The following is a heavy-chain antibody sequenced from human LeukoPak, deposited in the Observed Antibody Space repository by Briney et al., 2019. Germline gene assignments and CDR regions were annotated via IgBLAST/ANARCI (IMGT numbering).Heavy chain of an antibody. CDR2: MNPNSGNT. CDR3: ARYPTVVVTDVETYYYYYYGMDV. J-gene: IGHJ6*02. D-gene: IGHD2-21*02. V-gene: IGHV1-8*01. CDR1: GYTFTSYD. Sequence: ASVKVSCKASGYTFTSYDINWVRQATGQGLEWMGWMNPNSGNTGYAQKFQGRVTMTRNTSISTAYMELSSLRSEVTAVYYCARYPTVVVTDVETYYYYYYGMDVWGQGTTVTVSS.